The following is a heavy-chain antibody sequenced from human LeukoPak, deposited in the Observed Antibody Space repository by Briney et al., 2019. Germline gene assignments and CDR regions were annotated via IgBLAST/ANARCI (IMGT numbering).Heavy chain of an antibody. CDR1: GGSISSGDYY. CDR3: ARYSGYYLSYFDY. V-gene: IGHV4-30-4*01. J-gene: IGHJ4*02. Sequence: PSETLSLTCTVSGGSISSGDYYWSWIRQPPGKGLEWIGYIYYSGSTYYNPSLKSRVTISVDTSKNQFSLKLNSVTAADTAMYYCARYSGYYLSYFDYWGQGTLVTVSS. D-gene: IGHD3-22*01. CDR2: IYYSGST.